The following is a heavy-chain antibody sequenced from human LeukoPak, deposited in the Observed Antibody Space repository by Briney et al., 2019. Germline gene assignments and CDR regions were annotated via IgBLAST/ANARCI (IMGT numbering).Heavy chain of an antibody. CDR3: ARDESTVVTPAEYFQH. CDR2: ISYDGSNK. Sequence: GGSLRLSCAASRFTFSSYAMHWVRQAPGKGLEWVAVISYDGSNKYYADSVKGRFTISRDNSKNTLYLQMNSLRAEDTAVYYCARDESTVVTPAEYFQHWGQGTLVTVSS. V-gene: IGHV3-30-3*01. CDR1: RFTFSSYA. J-gene: IGHJ1*01. D-gene: IGHD4-23*01.